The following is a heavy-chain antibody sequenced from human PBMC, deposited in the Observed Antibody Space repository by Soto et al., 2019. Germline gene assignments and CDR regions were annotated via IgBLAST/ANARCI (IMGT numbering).Heavy chain of an antibody. CDR1: GFTFSDSA. CDR3: TSRRDWRDVATLDY. J-gene: IGHJ4*02. V-gene: IGHV3-73*01. Sequence: GGSLRLSCAASGFTFSDSAMHWVRQASGKGLEWVGRIRNKTNNYATTYIASVKGRFTISRDDSKNTVYLQMNSLKIDDTAVYYCTSRRDWRDVATLDYWGLATLLTVSS. D-gene: IGHD2-21*01. CDR2: IRNKTNNYAT.